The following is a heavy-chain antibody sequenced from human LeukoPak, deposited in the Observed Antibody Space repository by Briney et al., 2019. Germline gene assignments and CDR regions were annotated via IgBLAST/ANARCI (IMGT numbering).Heavy chain of an antibody. Sequence: SETLSLTCTVSGYSISSGYYWGWIRQTPGKGLEWIGNIYHSGSTYYNPSLKSRVTISTDTSKNQFSLKLSSVTAADTAVYYCARNRNLGGFDYWGQGTLVTVSS. J-gene: IGHJ4*02. V-gene: IGHV4-38-2*02. CDR1: GYSISSGYY. CDR2: IYHSGST. D-gene: IGHD3-16*01. CDR3: ARNRNLGGFDY.